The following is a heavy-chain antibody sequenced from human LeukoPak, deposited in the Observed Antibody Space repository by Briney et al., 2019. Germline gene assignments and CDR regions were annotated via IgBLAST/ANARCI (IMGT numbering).Heavy chain of an antibody. D-gene: IGHD3-22*01. Sequence: SETLSLTCTVSGGSISSGGYYWSWIRQHPGKGLEWIGYIYYSGSTYYNPSLKSRVTISVDTSKNQFSLKLSPVTAADTAVYYCARSPYYYDSSGYMEYYFDYWGQGTLVTVSS. V-gene: IGHV4-31*03. CDR1: GGSISSGGYY. CDR3: ARSPYYYDSSGYMEYYFDY. CDR2: IYYSGST. J-gene: IGHJ4*02.